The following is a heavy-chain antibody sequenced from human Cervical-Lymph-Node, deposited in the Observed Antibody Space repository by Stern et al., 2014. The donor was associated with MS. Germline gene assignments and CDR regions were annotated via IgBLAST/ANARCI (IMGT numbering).Heavy chain of an antibody. CDR2: IRSKTYGATA. J-gene: IGHJ4*02. CDR1: GFTFRDYA. D-gene: IGHD3-3*01. CDR3: ARVIFGVLIER. Sequence: EVQLVQSGGTLVQPGRSLRLSCTASGFTFRDYALSWVRHAPGKGLEWVGFIRSKTYGATADYAASVEGRFTISRDDSENIGYLQMNGLKAEDTAVYYCARVIFGVLIERWGQGTFVTVSS. V-gene: IGHV3-49*04.